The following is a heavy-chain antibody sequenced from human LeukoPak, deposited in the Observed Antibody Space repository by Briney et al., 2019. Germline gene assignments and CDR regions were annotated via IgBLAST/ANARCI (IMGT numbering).Heavy chain of an antibody. CDR3: ARGVYAYDY. J-gene: IGHJ4*02. V-gene: IGHV3-7*01. D-gene: IGHD2-8*01. CDR1: GFTFSSYW. CDR2: IKEDESEK. Sequence: GSLRLSCVASGFTFSSYWMSWVRQAPGKGLEWVAKIKEDESEKYYVDSVKGRFTISRDNDKNSVYLQMNSLRAEDTALYYCARGVYAYDYWGQGTLVTVSS.